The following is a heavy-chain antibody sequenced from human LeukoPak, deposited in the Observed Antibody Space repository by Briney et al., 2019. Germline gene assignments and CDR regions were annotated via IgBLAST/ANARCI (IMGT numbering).Heavy chain of an antibody. Sequence: GGSLRLSCAASGFTFSSYSMNWVRQAPGKGLEWVSSISSSSSYIYYADSVKGRFTISRDNAKNSLYLQMNSLRAEDTAAYYCARGPVAYYYDSSSYYYQDYWGQGTLVTVSS. D-gene: IGHD3-22*01. V-gene: IGHV3-21*01. CDR1: GFTFSSYS. CDR2: ISSSSSYI. J-gene: IGHJ4*02. CDR3: ARGPVAYYYDSSSYYYQDY.